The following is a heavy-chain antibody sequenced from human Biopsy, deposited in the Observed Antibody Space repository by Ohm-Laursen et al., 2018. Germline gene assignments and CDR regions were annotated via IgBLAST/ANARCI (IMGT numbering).Heavy chain of an antibody. D-gene: IGHD6-6*01. CDR2: MIPSSGKT. Sequence: SSVKVSCKASGYSFSTYDVNWVRQARGQGLEWMGWMIPSSGKTGYTQRFQGRVTLTMNTSISTAYMELSGLRSEDTAVYFCARGYSRRVSIFEASIYWFDTWGQGTLVTVSS. CDR1: GYSFSTYD. CDR3: ARGYSRRVSIFEASIYWFDT. J-gene: IGHJ5*02. V-gene: IGHV1-8*01.